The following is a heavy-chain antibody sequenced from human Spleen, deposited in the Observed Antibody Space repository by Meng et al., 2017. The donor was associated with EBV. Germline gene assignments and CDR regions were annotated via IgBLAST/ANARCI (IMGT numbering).Heavy chain of an antibody. D-gene: IGHD6-19*01. CDR1: CPISSFYC. CDR3: ARPFPSWQSPRLDPFGA. V-gene: IGHV4-39*01. CDR2: VHYTGST. J-gene: IGHJ5*02. Sequence: HRPTTGPGCVKTLAHPAPPVLCLVCPISSFYCWGLIRQPPGSGLGWIGSVHYTGSTYYSPSLKSRVTVSVDTSKNQFSLRLTSVTAADTAVYYCARPFPSWQSPRLDPFGAWGQGTLVTVSS.